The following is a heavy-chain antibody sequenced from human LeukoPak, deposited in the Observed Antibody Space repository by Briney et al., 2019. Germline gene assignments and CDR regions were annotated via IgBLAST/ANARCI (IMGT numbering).Heavy chain of an antibody. CDR1: GGSISNYY. Sequence: PSETLSLTCTVSGGSISNYYWSWIRQPPGKGLEWIGDIFYSGSTNYNPSLRSRLTISVDTSKNQFSLKLSSVTAADTAVYYCARRSSMTTVTTFHWYFDLWGRGTLVTVSS. CDR3: ARRSSMTTVTTFHWYFDL. V-gene: IGHV4-59*08. J-gene: IGHJ2*01. D-gene: IGHD4-17*01. CDR2: IFYSGST.